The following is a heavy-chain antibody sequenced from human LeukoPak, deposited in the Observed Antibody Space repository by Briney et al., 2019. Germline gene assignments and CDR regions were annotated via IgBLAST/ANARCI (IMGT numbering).Heavy chain of an antibody. V-gene: IGHV3-23*01. J-gene: IGHJ4*02. CDR1: GFTFSSYA. CDR2: ISGSGDST. D-gene: IGHD6-13*01. CDR3: AKEGNSIAAAGYYFDY. Sequence: GGSLRLSCAGSGFTFSSYAMSWVRQAPGKGLEWISAISGSGDSTYYADSVKGQFTISRDNSKNMVYLQMNSLRAEDTAVYYCAKEGNSIAAAGYYFDYWGQGTLVTVSS.